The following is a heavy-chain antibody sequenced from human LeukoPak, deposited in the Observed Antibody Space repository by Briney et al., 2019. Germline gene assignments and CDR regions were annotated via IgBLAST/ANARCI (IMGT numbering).Heavy chain of an antibody. V-gene: IGHV3-48*03. CDR3: ARDLTQPGYTSAPGSFEF. Sequence: GGPLRLSCAASGFTFSSYEVNCVRQAWGRGLEWGSDISGSGGTIYCADAVTGPFNISRDNAQNSLYLQMNSLRAEDTPFYYCARDLTQPGYTSAPGSFEFWGQGTLVTVSS. J-gene: IGHJ4*02. CDR1: GFTFSSYE. CDR2: ISGSGGTI. D-gene: IGHD5-24*01.